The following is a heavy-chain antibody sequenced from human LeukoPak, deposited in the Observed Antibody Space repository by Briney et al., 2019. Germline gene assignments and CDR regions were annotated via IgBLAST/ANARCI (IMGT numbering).Heavy chain of an antibody. J-gene: IGHJ4*02. CDR3: ASLPTVYSRGYLAL. D-gene: IGHD3-22*01. Sequence: SETLSLTCSVSGDSISSSSSYWGWIRQPPGKGLEWIGSIYYGGSTYYNPSLKSRVTISVDMSKNQFSLKLSSVTAADTAVYYCASLPTVYSRGYLALWGQGTLVTVSS. V-gene: IGHV4-39*07. CDR2: IYYGGST. CDR1: GDSISSSSSY.